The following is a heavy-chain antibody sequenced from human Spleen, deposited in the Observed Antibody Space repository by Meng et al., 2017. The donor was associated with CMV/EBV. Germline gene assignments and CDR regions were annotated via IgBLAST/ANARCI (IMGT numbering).Heavy chain of an antibody. J-gene: IGHJ5*02. D-gene: IGHD6-6*01. CDR1: GYTFTSYG. V-gene: IGHV1-18*01. CDR3: ARDLPNASPNWFDP. CDR2: ISAYNGNT. Sequence: ASVKVSCKASGYTFTSYGISWVRQAPGQGLEWMGWISAYNGNTNYAQKLQGRVTMTTDTSTSTAYMELRSLRSDDTAVYYCARDLPNASPNWFDPWGQGTLVTVSS.